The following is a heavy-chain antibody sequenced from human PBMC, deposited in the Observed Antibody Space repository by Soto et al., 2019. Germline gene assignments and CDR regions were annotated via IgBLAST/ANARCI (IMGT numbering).Heavy chain of an antibody. CDR1: GGSISSGGYY. V-gene: IGHV4-31*03. Sequence: SETLSLTCTVSGGSISSGGYYWSWIRQHPGKGLEWIGYIYYSGSTYYNPSLKSRVTISVDTSKNQFSLKLSSVTAADTAVYYCARGIAVAGTSRPLDYWGQGTLVTVSS. D-gene: IGHD6-19*01. J-gene: IGHJ4*02. CDR2: IYYSGST. CDR3: ARGIAVAGTSRPLDY.